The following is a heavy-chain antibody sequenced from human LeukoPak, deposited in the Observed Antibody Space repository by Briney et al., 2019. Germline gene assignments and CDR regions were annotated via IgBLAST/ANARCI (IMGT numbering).Heavy chain of an antibody. CDR3: ASLKNYYDSSGYLVTDAFDI. J-gene: IGHJ3*02. V-gene: IGHV1-18*01. CDR2: ISGYNGNT. D-gene: IGHD3-22*01. Sequence: ASVKVSCKASGYTFTTYNINWVRQAPGQGLERMGWISGYNGNTNYAQKLQGRVTMTTDTSTSTAYMELRSLKSDDTAVYYCASLKNYYDSSGYLVTDAFDIWGQGTMVTVSS. CDR1: GYTFTTYN.